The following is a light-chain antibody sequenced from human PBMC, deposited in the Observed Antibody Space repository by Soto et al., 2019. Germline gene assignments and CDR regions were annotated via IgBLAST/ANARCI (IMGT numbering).Light chain of an antibody. CDR2: GAS. J-gene: IGKJ4*01. V-gene: IGKV3-15*01. CDR3: QQSNNWPLT. CDR1: QSISAN. Sequence: EIVMTQSPATLSVSPGERATLSCRASQSISANLAWYQQKPGQAPSLLIYGASTMDTGIPARFRGSGSGTEFTLTISSLQSEDFAVYFCQQSNNWPLTFGGGTKVEIK.